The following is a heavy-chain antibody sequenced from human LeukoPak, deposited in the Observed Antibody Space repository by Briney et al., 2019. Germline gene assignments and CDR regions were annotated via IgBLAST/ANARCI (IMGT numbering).Heavy chain of an antibody. CDR3: ARHGVYGDCLFDY. CDR1: GGSISSYY. CDR2: IYYSGST. Sequence: SETLSLTCTVSGGSISSYYWSWVRQPPGKGLEWIGYIYYSGSTNYNPSLKSRVTISVDTSKNQFSLKLSSVTAADTAVYYCARHGVYGDCLFDYWGQGTLVTVSS. J-gene: IGHJ4*02. V-gene: IGHV4-59*08. D-gene: IGHD4-17*01.